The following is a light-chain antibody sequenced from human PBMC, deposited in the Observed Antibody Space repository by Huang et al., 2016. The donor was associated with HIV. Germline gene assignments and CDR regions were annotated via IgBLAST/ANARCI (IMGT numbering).Light chain of an antibody. Sequence: DIVMTQSPDSLAVSLGERATINCKSSQSVLYSATNKNHLGGYQQKQGQPPTLLIYWASTRESGFPDRFSGSGSGTDFTLTISSLQAEDVAVYYCHQYFSPPPTFGQGTRLEIK. J-gene: IGKJ5*01. CDR1: QSVLYSATNKNH. V-gene: IGKV4-1*01. CDR3: HQYFSPPPT. CDR2: WAS.